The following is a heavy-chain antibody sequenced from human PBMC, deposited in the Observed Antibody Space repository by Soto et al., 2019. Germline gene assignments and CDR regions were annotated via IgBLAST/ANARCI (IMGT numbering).Heavy chain of an antibody. CDR3: AREDFYNGMDV. J-gene: IGHJ6*02. V-gene: IGHV4-61*01. CDR2: LSNSGST. CDR1: GDSVSSGTHY. Sequence: RSETLSLTCIVSGDSVSSGTHYWSWIRQPPGKGLVWLGDLSNSGSTNYNPSLKSRATISVDTSKNQFSLKLSSVTGADTAVYYWAREDFYNGMDVWGQGTTVTVSS.